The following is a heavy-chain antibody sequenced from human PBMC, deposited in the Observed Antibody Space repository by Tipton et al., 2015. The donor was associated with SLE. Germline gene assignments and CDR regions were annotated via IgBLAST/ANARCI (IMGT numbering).Heavy chain of an antibody. V-gene: IGHV3-7*01. CDR2: IKRDGSEK. CDR1: GFTFSSYY. CDR3: ARASSSSTSWYYYGMDV. J-gene: IGHJ6*02. Sequence: SLRLSCAASGFTFSSYYMGWVRQAPGKGLEWVANIKRDGSEKYYLDSVKGRFAISRDNARNSLYLQVNSLRVEDTAVYYCARASSSSTSWYYYGMDVWGQGTTVTVSS. D-gene: IGHD6-6*01.